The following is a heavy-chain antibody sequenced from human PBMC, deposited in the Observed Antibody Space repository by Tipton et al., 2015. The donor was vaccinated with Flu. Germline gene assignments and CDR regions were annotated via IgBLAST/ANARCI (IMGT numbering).Heavy chain of an antibody. Sequence: TLSLTCTVSGDSFSSASYSWSWIRQPAGKGLEWIGRILTTGSTNYNPSLKSQVTMSVDMSKNQFSLRLNSVTAADTAVYYCARVDYGDYVQAFDIWGQGTLVTVSS. V-gene: IGHV4-61*02. D-gene: IGHD4-17*01. CDR1: GDSFSSASYS. CDR2: ILTTGST. J-gene: IGHJ3*02. CDR3: ARVDYGDYVQAFDI.